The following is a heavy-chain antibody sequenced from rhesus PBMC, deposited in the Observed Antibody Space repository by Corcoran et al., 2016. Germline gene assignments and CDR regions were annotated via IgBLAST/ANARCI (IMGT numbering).Heavy chain of an antibody. CDR3: AKRASPTYWYFDI. D-gene: IGHD1-38*01. V-gene: IGHV5-2*01. J-gene: IGHJ2*01. CDR2: LDPSDSHT. Sequence: EVQLVQSGAEVNRPGEALKISGKPSGQRFTSHLDIRVRQLPGKGLEWMAALDPSDSHTNYSPSFQGQVTISADRSTSTASLQWSSLKASDSATYYCAKRASPTYWYFDIWGPGTPITISS. CDR1: GQRFTSHL.